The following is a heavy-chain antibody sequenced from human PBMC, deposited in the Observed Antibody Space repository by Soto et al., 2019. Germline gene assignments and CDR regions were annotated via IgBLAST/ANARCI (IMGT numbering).Heavy chain of an antibody. V-gene: IGHV3-23*01. CDR3: AKVGSYSPRALDI. J-gene: IGHJ3*02. D-gene: IGHD1-26*01. CDR2: ISGSGGST. Sequence: EVQLLESGGGLVQPGGSLRLSCAASGFTFSGYAMSWVRQAPGKGLEWVSAISGSGGSTYYADSVKGRFTISRDNSKNTLYLQMNSLRAEDTAVYYCAKVGSYSPRALDIWGQGTMVTVSS. CDR1: GFTFSGYA.